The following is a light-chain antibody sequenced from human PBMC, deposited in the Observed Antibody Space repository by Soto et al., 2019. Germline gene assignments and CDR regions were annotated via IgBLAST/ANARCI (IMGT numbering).Light chain of an antibody. V-gene: IGKV1-33*01. CDR1: QDISNY. J-gene: IGKJ3*01. CDR2: DAS. CDR3: QQHDYFPIT. Sequence: DTQLTQSPSSLSASVGDRVTITCQASQDISNYLNWYQQKPGKAPKLLIYDASNLQAGVPSRFSGSGSGTHFTLTISSLQSEDFATYYCQQHDYFPITFGPGTTVDIK.